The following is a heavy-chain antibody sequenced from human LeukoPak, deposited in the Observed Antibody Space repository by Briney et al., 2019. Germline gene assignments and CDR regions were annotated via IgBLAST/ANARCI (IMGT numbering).Heavy chain of an antibody. J-gene: IGHJ5*02. V-gene: IGHV5-51*01. CDR1: AYSITSYW. CDR3: ARHRGRGSSSSDGFDP. CDR2: IYPGDSDT. Sequence: PAESLQISSKASAYSITSYWISWVRHMPGKNLQWMGSIYPGDSDTRYSLSFQGQVTISAGKSISTAYLQWSSLKASDTAMYYCARHRGRGSSSSDGFDPWGQGTLVTVSS. D-gene: IGHD6-13*01.